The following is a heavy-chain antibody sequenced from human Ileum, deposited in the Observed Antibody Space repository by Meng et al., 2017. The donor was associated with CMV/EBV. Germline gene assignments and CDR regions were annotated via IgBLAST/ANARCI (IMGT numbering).Heavy chain of an antibody. D-gene: IGHD4-11*01. V-gene: IGHV4-39*07. CDR3: ARDMTNRWFYY. Sequence: QPPASGPGVVNPSETLSLPCTVPGDSIKINTHFWAWFRQPPGQGLEWIGTINYSGSTYYNPSLRSRVTLSVDTSKNQFSLKLSYVTAADTAMYYCARDMTNRWFYYWGQGILVTVSS. CDR2: INYSGST. J-gene: IGHJ4*02. CDR1: GDSIKINTHF.